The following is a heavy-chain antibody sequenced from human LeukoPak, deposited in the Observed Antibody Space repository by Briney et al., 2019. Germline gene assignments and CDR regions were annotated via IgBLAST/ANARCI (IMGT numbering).Heavy chain of an antibody. CDR1: GGSISSSSYY. J-gene: IGHJ6*03. V-gene: IGHV4-39*01. Sequence: SETLSLTCTVSGGSISSSSYYWGWIRQPPGKGLEWIGSIYYSGSTYYNPSLKSRVTISVDTSKNQFPLKLSSVTAADTAVYYCARHVAPRVIRKYYYYYMDVWGKGTTVTVSS. D-gene: IGHD3-16*02. CDR2: IYYSGST. CDR3: ARHVAPRVIRKYYYYYMDV.